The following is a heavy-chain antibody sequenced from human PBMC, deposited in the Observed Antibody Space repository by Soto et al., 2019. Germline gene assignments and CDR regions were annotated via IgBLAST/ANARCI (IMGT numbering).Heavy chain of an antibody. Sequence: EVQLVESGGGLVQPGGSPRLSCAASGFTVSSNYMSWVRQAPGKGLEWVSVIYSGGSTYYADSVKGRFTISRDNSKNTLYLQMNSLRAEDTAVYYCARVGPPYYDFWSGYKNFDYWGQGTLVTVSS. CDR3: ARVGPPYYDFWSGYKNFDY. D-gene: IGHD3-3*01. V-gene: IGHV3-66*01. J-gene: IGHJ4*02. CDR1: GFTVSSNY. CDR2: IYSGGST.